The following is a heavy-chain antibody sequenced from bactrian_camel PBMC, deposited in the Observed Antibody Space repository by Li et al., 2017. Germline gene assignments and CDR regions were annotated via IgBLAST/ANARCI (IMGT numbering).Heavy chain of an antibody. CDR2: ITSLPSLFRAA. V-gene: IGHV3-2*01. D-gene: IGHD2*01. J-gene: IGHJ6*01. Sequence: VQLVESGEGLVQPGQSLRLSCTASGITFSRHDMSWVRQAPGKEVEWVAGITSLPSLFRAASYADSVKGRFTISRDNAKNTLYLQLNSLKTEDTAVYYCATVKYCSGFYCYWTFGYWGQGTQVTVS. CDR1: GITFSRHD. CDR3: ATVKYCSGFYCYWTFGY.